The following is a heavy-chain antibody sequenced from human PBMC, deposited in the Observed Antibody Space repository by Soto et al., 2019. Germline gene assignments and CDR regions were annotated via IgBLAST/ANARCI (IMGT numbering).Heavy chain of an antibody. V-gene: IGHV1-18*01. Sequence: ASVKVSCKASGYTFTSYGISWVRQAHGQGLEWMGWISAYNGNTNYAQKLQGRVTMTTDTSTSTAYMELRSLRSDDTAVYYCARDCISTSCYSVWFDPWGQGTLVTVSS. CDR1: GYTFTSYG. D-gene: IGHD2-2*01. CDR2: ISAYNGNT. J-gene: IGHJ5*02. CDR3: ARDCISTSCYSVWFDP.